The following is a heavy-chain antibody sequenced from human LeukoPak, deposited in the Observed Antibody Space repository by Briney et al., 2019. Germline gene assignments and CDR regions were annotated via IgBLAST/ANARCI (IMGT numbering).Heavy chain of an antibody. Sequence: GASVKVSCKASGYTFTNYYMHWVRQAPGQGLEWMGIINPSGGSTRYAQKFQGRVTMTRDMSTSTVYMELSSLRSEDTAVYYCARALPHRRLMDTTMEQHWFDPWGQGTLVTVSS. J-gene: IGHJ5*02. D-gene: IGHD5-18*01. V-gene: IGHV1-46*01. CDR1: GYTFTNYY. CDR3: ARALPHRRLMDTTMEQHWFDP. CDR2: INPSGGST.